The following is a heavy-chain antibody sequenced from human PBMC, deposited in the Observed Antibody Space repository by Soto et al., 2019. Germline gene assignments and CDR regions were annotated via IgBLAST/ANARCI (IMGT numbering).Heavy chain of an antibody. Sequence: SVKVSCKASGGTFSSYAITWVRQAPGQGLEWMGGITPIFGTANYAQKFQARVTITADESTSTAYMELSSLRSEDTAVYYCARDRGPSSGYYPYWFDPWGQGTLVTVSS. J-gene: IGHJ5*02. CDR2: ITPIFGTA. CDR3: ARDRGPSSGYYPYWFDP. D-gene: IGHD3-22*01. V-gene: IGHV1-69*13. CDR1: GGTFSSYA.